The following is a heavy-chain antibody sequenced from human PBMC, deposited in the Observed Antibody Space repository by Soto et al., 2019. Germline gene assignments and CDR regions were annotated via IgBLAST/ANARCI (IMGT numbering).Heavy chain of an antibody. Sequence: SETLSLTCTVSGGSISSYYWSWIRQPPGKGLEWIGYIYYSGSTNYNPSLKSRVTISVDTSKNQFSLKLSSVTAADTAVYYCASLFPPTKVTGPIDYFDYWGPGTLVTV. CDR3: ASLFPPTKVTGPIDYFDY. J-gene: IGHJ4*02. CDR1: GGSISSYY. V-gene: IGHV4-59*01. D-gene: IGHD2-21*02. CDR2: IYYSGST.